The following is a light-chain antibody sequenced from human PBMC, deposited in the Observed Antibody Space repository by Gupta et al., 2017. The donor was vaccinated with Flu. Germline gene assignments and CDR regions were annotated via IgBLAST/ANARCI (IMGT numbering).Light chain of an antibody. Sequence: DIQMTQSPSTLSASVGDRVTITCRASQSISRYVAWYQQKPGKAPKLLIYKASTLESGVPLRFSGRGSRKEVTLTIGSLQADDFATYYGQQYNCYSFTFGQGTKVEIK. CDR1: QSISRY. J-gene: IGKJ1*01. V-gene: IGKV1-5*03. CDR3: QQYNCYSFT. CDR2: KAS.